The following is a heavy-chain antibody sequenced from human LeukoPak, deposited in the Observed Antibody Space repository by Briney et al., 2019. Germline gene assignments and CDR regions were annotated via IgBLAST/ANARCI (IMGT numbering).Heavy chain of an antibody. CDR3: ARYREWELLSPDFDY. V-gene: IGHV1-8*01. J-gene: IGHJ4*02. D-gene: IGHD1-26*01. CDR2: MNPNSGNT. Sequence: ASVKVSCKASGYTFISYDINWVRQATGQGLEWMGWMNPNSGNTGYAQKFQGRVTMTTDTSTTTAYMEVRSLRSDDTAVYYCARYREWELLSPDFDYWGQGTLVIVSS. CDR1: GYTFISYD.